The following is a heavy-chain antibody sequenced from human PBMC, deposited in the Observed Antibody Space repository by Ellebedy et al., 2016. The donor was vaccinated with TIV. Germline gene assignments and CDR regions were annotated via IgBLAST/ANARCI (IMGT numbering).Heavy chain of an antibody. J-gene: IGHJ6*02. D-gene: IGHD5-18*01. CDR1: GYTFTGYY. CDR3: ATERKSETAMGYYYYGMDV. V-gene: IGHV1-2*04. CDR2: INPNSGGT. Sequence: AASVKVSCKASGYTFTGYYMHWVRQAPGQGLEWMGWINPNSGGTNYAQKFQGWVTMTRETSISTAYMELSRLRSDDTAVYYCATERKSETAMGYYYYGMDVWGQGTTVTVSS.